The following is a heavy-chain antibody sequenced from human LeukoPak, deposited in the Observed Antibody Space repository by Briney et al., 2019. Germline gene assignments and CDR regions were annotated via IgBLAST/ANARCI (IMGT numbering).Heavy chain of an antibody. V-gene: IGHV4-59*01. Sequence: SETLSLTCTLSGDSMDSYFWSWIRQSPGKGLEWIGYIYHTGNTNYNPSLKSRVTILVDTPKKQFSLRLSSVTAADTALYYCERADIYKSSRFFDYWGQGTLVTVSS. CDR1: GDSMDSYF. J-gene: IGHJ4*02. CDR2: IYHTGNT. D-gene: IGHD3-10*01. CDR3: ERADIYKSSRFFDY.